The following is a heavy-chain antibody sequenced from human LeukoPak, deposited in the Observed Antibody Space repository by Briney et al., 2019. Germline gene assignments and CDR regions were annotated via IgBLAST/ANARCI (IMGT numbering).Heavy chain of an antibody. CDR1: GGSISSGDYY. CDR2: IYYSGST. D-gene: IGHD1-26*01. CDR3: ARARVGATDYFDY. V-gene: IGHV4-30-4*08. Sequence: SQTLSLTCTVSGGSISSGDYYWSWIRQPPGKGLEWIGYIYYSGSTYYNPSLKSRVTISVDMSKNQFSLKLSSVTAADTAVYYCARARVGATDYFDYWGQGTLVTVSS. J-gene: IGHJ4*02.